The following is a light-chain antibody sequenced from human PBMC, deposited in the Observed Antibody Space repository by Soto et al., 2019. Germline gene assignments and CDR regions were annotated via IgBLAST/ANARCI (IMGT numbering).Light chain of an antibody. Sequence: VVMTQSPATLSVSPGERATLSCRASQSVRSNLAWYQQKPGQPPRLLIYGTASRATDIPDRFSGSGSGTDFTLTISRLEPEDFAVYYCQQYGNTPTTFGQGPRWIS. CDR3: QQYGNTPTT. CDR2: GTA. V-gene: IGKV3-20*01. J-gene: IGKJ2*01. CDR1: QSVRSN.